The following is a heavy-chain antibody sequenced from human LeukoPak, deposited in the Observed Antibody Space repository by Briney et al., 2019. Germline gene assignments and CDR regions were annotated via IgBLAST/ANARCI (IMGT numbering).Heavy chain of an antibody. J-gene: IGHJ4*02. Sequence: GGTLRLSCAASGFTFSSYGMSWVRQAPGKGLEWVSAISGSGGSTFYADSVKGRFTISRDNSKNTLYLQMNSLRAEDTAVYYCAKVYSAGWYPGYFDYWGQGTLVTVSS. CDR3: AKVYSAGWYPGYFDY. D-gene: IGHD6-19*01. CDR2: ISGSGGST. V-gene: IGHV3-23*01. CDR1: GFTFSSYG.